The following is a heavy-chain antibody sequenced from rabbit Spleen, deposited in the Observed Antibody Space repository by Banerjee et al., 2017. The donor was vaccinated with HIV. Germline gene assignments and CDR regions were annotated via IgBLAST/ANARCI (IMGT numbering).Heavy chain of an antibody. CDR3: VRGASSSGYYSL. V-gene: IGHV1S47*01. CDR1: GFDFSSYG. Sequence: QEQLVESGGGLVTPGGSLTLTCKASGFDFSSYGVSWVRQAPGKGLEWIGYIDPIFGSAYYASWVNGRFTISSHNAQNTLYLQLNSLTAADTATYFCVRGASSSGYYSLWGPGTLVTVS. J-gene: IGHJ4*01. CDR2: IDPIFGSA. D-gene: IGHD1-1*01.